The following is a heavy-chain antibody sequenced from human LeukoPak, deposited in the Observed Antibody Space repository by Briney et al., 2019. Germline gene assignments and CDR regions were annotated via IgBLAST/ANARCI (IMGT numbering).Heavy chain of an antibody. D-gene: IGHD2-2*01. CDR3: AKDRYCSSTSCLNWFDP. CDR2: ISGSGGST. V-gene: IGHV3-23*01. CDR1: GFTFSSYA. Sequence: GGSLRLSCAASGFTFSSYAMSWVRQAPGKGLEWVSAISGSGGSTYYADSVKGRFTISRDNSKNTLYLQMNSLRAEDTAVYYCAKDRYCSSTSCLNWFDPWGQGTPVTVSS. J-gene: IGHJ5*02.